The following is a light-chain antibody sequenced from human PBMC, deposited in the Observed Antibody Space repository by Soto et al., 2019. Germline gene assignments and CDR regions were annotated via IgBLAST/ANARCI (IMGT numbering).Light chain of an antibody. CDR2: GAS. Sequence: EIVMTQSPAKLSVSPGERATVSCRPSQSIGSTLAWYQQKPGQAPRLLIHGASTRATGIPVRFSGSGSGTEFTLTISSRQSEYFAIYYCQYYNNWYTFGQGTKLEIK. V-gene: IGKV3-15*01. CDR1: QSIGST. CDR3: QYYNNWYT. J-gene: IGKJ2*01.